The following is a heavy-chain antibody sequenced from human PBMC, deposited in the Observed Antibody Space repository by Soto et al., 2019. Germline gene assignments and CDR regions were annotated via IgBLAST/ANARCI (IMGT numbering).Heavy chain of an antibody. CDR3: TTDCLGSCPNVDV. J-gene: IGHJ6*02. D-gene: IGHD2-8*01. Sequence: AGRSLRLSCAASGFAFTNAWMSWVRQAPGTGLEWVGRIKSRSDGGTTDYAAPVNGRFTISRDDSKNTLYLQMSSLKTEDTAVYYCTTDCLGSCPNVDVWGQGTTVTVSS. CDR2: IKSRSDGGTT. V-gene: IGHV3-15*01. CDR1: GFAFTNAW.